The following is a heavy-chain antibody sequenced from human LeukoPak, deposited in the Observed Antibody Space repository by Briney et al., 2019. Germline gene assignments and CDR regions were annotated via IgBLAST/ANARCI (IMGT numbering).Heavy chain of an antibody. CDR2: INPNSGGA. J-gene: IGHJ5*02. CDR1: GYTFTDYY. D-gene: IGHD6-13*01. Sequence: GASVKVSCKASGYTFTDYYLHWVRQAPGRGLEWMGWINPNSGGANFALNFQGRVTMTRATSISTAYMELSRLTSDDTAVYYCARGVGSSWFDPWGQGTLVTVSS. CDR3: ARGVGSSWFDP. V-gene: IGHV1-2*02.